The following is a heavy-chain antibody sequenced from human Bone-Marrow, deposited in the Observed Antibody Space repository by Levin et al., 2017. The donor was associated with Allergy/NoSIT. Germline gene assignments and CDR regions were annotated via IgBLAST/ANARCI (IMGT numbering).Heavy chain of an antibody. CDR3: ARGNYGDPPGFDY. V-gene: IGHV4-30-4*01. D-gene: IGHD4-17*01. J-gene: IGHJ4*02. Sequence: SSETLSLTCTVSGGSISSGDYYWSWIRQPPGKGLEWIVYIYYSGSTYYNSSLKSRVTISVDTSKNQFSLKLSSVTAADTAVYYCARGNYGDPPGFDYWGQGTLVTVSS. CDR1: GGSISSGDYY. CDR2: IYYSGST.